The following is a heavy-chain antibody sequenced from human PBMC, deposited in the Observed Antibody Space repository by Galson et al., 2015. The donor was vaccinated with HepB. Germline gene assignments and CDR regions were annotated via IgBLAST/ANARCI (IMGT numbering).Heavy chain of an antibody. CDR1: GYSFTSYW. CDR2: IYPGDSDT. Sequence: QSGAEVKKPGESLKISCKGSGYSFTSYWIGWVRQMPGKGLEWTGIIYPGDSDTRYSPSFQGQVTISADKSISTAYLQWSSLKASDTAMYYCARRIAAAGADDAFDIWGQGTMVTVSS. V-gene: IGHV5-51*01. J-gene: IGHJ3*02. CDR3: ARRIAAAGADDAFDI. D-gene: IGHD6-13*01.